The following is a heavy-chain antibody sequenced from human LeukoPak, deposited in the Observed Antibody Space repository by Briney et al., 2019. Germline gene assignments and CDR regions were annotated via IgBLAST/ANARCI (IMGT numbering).Heavy chain of an antibody. J-gene: IGHJ4*02. CDR3: VRGYSYGFYFDY. CDR2: INPNSGGP. D-gene: IGHD5-18*01. Sequence: ASVTVSCKTSGYSFTGYYIHWVRQAPGQGLEWMGRINPNSGGPNYGQKFQGTVTMTRDTSISTAYLELSNMRSDDTAAYYCVRGYSYGFYFDYWGQGSLVTVSS. CDR1: GYSFTGYY. V-gene: IGHV1-2*06.